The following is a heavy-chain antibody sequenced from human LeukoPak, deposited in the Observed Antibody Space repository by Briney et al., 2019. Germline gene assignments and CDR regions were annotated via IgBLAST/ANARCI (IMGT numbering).Heavy chain of an antibody. J-gene: IGHJ4*02. CDR1: GYTFTSYG. D-gene: IGHD3-22*01. V-gene: IGHV1-18*01. Sequence: GASAKVSCKASGYTFTSYGISWVRQAPGQGLEWMGWISAYNGNTNYAQKLQGRVTMTTDTSTSTAYMELRSLRSDDTAVYYCARVRGYYDSSGYYYAGWGQGTLVTVSS. CDR2: ISAYNGNT. CDR3: ARVRGYYDSSGYYYAG.